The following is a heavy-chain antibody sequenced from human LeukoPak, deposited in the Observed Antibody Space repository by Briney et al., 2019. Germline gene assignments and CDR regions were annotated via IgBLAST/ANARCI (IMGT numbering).Heavy chain of an antibody. CDR1: GGSFSGYY. CDR3: ARGRGGYSYGYSGLGYYFDY. J-gene: IGHJ4*02. Sequence: SETLSLTCAVNGGSFSGYYWSWIRQPPGKGLEWIGEINHSGSTNHNPSLKSRVTISVDTSKNQFSLKLSSVTAADTAVYYCARGRGGYSYGYSGLGYYFDYWGQGTLVTVSS. V-gene: IGHV4-34*01. CDR2: INHSGST. D-gene: IGHD5-18*01.